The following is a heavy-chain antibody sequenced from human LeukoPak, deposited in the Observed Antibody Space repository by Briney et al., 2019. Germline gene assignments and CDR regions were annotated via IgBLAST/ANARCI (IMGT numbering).Heavy chain of an antibody. CDR3: AKDRGPYVGIANNWLVP. V-gene: IGHV3-23*01. Sequence: ESGGSPRLSCAASGFTFHINAMNWVRQAPGKGLEWVSAISGSGSSAHYADSVKGRFTISRDNSKNTVYLEMHSLRGEDTAVYYCAKDRGPYVGIANNWLVPCGEGTPVIVSS. J-gene: IGHJ5*02. CDR1: GFTFHINA. CDR2: ISGSGSSA. D-gene: IGHD3-16*01.